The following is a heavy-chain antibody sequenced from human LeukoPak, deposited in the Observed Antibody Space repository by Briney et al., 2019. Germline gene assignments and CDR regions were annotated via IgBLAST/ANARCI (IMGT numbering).Heavy chain of an antibody. Sequence: PGGSLRLSCAASGLTFSSYAMSWVRQAPGKGLEWVSAISGSGGSTYYADSVKGRFTFSRDNSKNTLYLQMNSLRAEDTAVYYCAKDRSSGWYWYFDYWGQGTLVTVSS. D-gene: IGHD6-19*01. V-gene: IGHV3-23*01. J-gene: IGHJ4*02. CDR1: GLTFSSYA. CDR3: AKDRSSGWYWYFDY. CDR2: ISGSGGST.